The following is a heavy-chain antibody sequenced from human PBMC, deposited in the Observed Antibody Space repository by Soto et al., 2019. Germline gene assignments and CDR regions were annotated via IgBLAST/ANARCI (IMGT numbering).Heavy chain of an antibody. V-gene: IGHV3-48*02. CDR2: ITTTSSTM. CDR1: GFIFSDYS. D-gene: IGHD3-22*01. J-gene: IGHJ6*02. Sequence: PGWSLRLSCTPSGFIFSDYSMNWVRQAPGKGLEWISYITTTSSTMYYADSVKGRFTISRDNAKNSLYLQMNSLRDEDTAVYYCARDSRGRQYYGMDVWGQGTTVTVSS. CDR3: ARDSRGRQYYGMDV.